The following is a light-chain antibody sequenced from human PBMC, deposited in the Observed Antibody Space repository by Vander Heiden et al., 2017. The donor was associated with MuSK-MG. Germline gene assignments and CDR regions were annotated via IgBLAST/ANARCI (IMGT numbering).Light chain of an antibody. CDR2: DVS. J-gene: IGLJ2*01. Sequence: QSALTQPASGSGSPGQAITISCTGTSSDVGGHNHVSWYQQHPGKAPKLMIYDVSNRPSGVSNRFSGSKSGNTASLTISGLQAEDEADDYCSSYTSNSTLEVIFGGGTKLTVL. CDR3: SSYTSNSTLEVI. V-gene: IGLV2-14*01. CDR1: SSDVGGHNH.